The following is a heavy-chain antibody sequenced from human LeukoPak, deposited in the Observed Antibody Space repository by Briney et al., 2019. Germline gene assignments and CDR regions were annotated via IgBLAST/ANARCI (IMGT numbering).Heavy chain of an antibody. D-gene: IGHD6-19*01. CDR1: GGSTSSSYS. CDR2: IYYSGST. V-gene: IGHV4-39*01. Sequence: SETLSLTCTVSGGSTSSSYSWGWIRQPPGKGLEWIGNIYYSGSTYYNSSLKSRVTISVDTSKNQFSLNLSSVTASDTAIYYCASTKLGYSSGWHWGQGTLVTVSS. J-gene: IGHJ4*02. CDR3: ASTKLGYSSGWH.